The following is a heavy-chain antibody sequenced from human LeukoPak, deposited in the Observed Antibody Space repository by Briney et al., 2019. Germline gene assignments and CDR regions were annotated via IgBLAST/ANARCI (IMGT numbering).Heavy chain of an antibody. D-gene: IGHD4-17*01. CDR1: GGSFSGYY. J-gene: IGHJ4*02. CDR2: INHSGST. V-gene: IGHV4-34*01. CDR3: ARGLLYGDDDY. Sequence: SETLSLTCAVYGGSFSGYYWSWIRQPPGKGLEWIGEINHSGSTNYNPSLKSRVTISVDTSKNQFSLKLSSVTAADTAVYYCARGLLYGDDDYWGQGTLVTVSS.